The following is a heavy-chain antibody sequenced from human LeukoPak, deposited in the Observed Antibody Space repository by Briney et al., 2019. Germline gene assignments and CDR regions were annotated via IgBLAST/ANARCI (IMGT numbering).Heavy chain of an antibody. J-gene: IGHJ3*02. Sequence: AASVKVSCKASGYTFTDYYLHWVRQAPGQGLEWMGWINPNSGGTNYAQKFQGRVTMTRDTSISTAYMELSRLRSDDTAVYYCAREGGVAAPDAFDIWGQGARVTVSS. D-gene: IGHD6-13*01. V-gene: IGHV1-2*02. CDR3: AREGGVAAPDAFDI. CDR2: INPNSGGT. CDR1: GYTFTDYY.